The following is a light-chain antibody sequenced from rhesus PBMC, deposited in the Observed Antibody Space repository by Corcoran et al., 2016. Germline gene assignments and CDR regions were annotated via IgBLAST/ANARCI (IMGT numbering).Light chain of an antibody. CDR1: SSDVGGYDF. CDR2: EVT. V-gene: IGLV2S7*01. Sequence: QSAPTQPPSVSGSPGQSVTISCTGTSSDVGGYDFVSCYRQYPGKVPKLIVYEVTKRPSGVSERFSGSKSGNTASLTISGLLAEDEAVYYCCSFTTSNTDVFGSGTKLTVL. J-gene: IGLJ6*01. CDR3: CSFTTSNTDV.